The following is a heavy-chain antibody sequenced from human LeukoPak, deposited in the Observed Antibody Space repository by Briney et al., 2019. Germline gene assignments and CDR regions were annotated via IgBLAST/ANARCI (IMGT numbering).Heavy chain of an antibody. CDR2: MNPNSGKT. CDR1: GYTFTNHD. D-gene: IGHD2-15*01. CDR3: ARVVPPLSIPRGGRFEDY. Sequence: ASVKVSCKASGYTFTNHDINWVRQAPGQGLEWMAWMNPNSGKTGYAQQFQGRLTITRDTSISTAYMELSSLRSDDTAVYYCARVVPPLSIPRGGRFEDYWGQGTLVTVSS. J-gene: IGHJ4*02. V-gene: IGHV1-8*03.